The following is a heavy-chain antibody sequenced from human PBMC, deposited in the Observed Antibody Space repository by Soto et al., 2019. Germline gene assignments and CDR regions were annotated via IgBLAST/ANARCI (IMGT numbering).Heavy chain of an antibody. CDR3: ARHPFEYNSSSWFDP. V-gene: IGHV4-59*08. CDR1: GGSISSYY. J-gene: IGHJ5*02. Sequence: SETLSLTCTVSGGSISSYYWSWIRQPPGKGLEWIGYIYYSGSTNYNPSLKSRVTISVDTSKNQFSLKLSSVTAADTAVYYCARHPFEYNSSSWFDPWGQGTLVTVSS. CDR2: IYYSGST. D-gene: IGHD6-6*01.